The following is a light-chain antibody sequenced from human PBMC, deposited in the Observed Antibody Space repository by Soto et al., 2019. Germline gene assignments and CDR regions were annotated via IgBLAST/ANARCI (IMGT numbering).Light chain of an antibody. CDR3: QQYDNPRLT. CDR2: DAS. J-gene: IGKJ4*01. CDR1: QDISNY. Sequence: DIQMTQSPSSLSASVGDRVTITCQASQDISNYLNWYQQKPGKAPKLLIYDASNLETGVPSRFSGSGSGTDFTFTISSLQPEDIATYYCQQYDNPRLTFGGGTKVEI. V-gene: IGKV1-33*01.